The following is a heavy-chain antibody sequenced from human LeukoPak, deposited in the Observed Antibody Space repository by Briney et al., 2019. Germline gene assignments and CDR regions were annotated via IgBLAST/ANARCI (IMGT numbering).Heavy chain of an antibody. Sequence: GGSLRLSCAASGFTFSSYGLHWVRQAPGKGLEWVAVIWYDGSNKYYADSVKGRFTISRDNSKNTLYLQMNSLRAEDTAVYYCARGPALLEWLRLGAFDYWGQGTLVTVSS. CDR3: ARGPALLEWLRLGAFDY. CDR2: IWYDGSNK. CDR1: GFTFSSYG. D-gene: IGHD5-12*01. V-gene: IGHV3-33*08. J-gene: IGHJ4*02.